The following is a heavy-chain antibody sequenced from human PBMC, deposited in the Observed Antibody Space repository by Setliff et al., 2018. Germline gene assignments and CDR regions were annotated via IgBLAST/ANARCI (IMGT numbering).Heavy chain of an antibody. Sequence: LSLPCPLSFFFPGLFYWSWIRPAPGKGLSWLVYFDPRGRTNFRPSLTSRGTISVDTSKTQVSLTLTSVTAADTAVYYCARDYQGGWFDPWGPGTLVTVSS. CDR3: ARDYQGGWFDP. V-gene: IGHV4-59*01. CDR2: FDPRGRT. CDR1: FFFPGLFY. D-gene: IGHD3-16*01. J-gene: IGHJ5*02.